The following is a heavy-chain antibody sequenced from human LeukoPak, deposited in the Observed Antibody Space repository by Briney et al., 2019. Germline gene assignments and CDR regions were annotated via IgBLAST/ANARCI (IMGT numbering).Heavy chain of an antibody. J-gene: IGHJ3*02. V-gene: IGHV3-74*01. Sequence: GGSLRLSCAASGFTFSTYWMHWARQAPGKGLMWVSRINTDGSSATYADSVKGRFTISRDNAKNMLYLQMNSLRGEDAAVYYCAKAREYGDYVSAFDIWGQGTMVTVSS. CDR3: AKAREYGDYVSAFDI. CDR2: INTDGSSA. CDR1: GFTFSTYW. D-gene: IGHD4-17*01.